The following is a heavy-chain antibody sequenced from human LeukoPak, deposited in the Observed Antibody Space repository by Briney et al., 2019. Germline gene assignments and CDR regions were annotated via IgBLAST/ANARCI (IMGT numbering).Heavy chain of an antibody. CDR1: GYTFTSYG. D-gene: IGHD1-26*01. CDR2: ISAYSGNT. J-gene: IGHJ6*03. CDR3: AREGPPRGRVWARRGYYYMDV. V-gene: IGHV1-18*01. Sequence: GASVKVSCKASGYTFTSYGLSWVRQAPGQGLEWMGWISAYSGNTNYAQKLQGRVTMTTDTSTSTAYMELRSLRSDDTAVYYCAREGPPRGRVWARRGYYYMDVWGKGTTVTVSS.